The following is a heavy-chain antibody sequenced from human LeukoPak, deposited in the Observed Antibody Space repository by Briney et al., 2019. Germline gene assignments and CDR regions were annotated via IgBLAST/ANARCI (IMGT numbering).Heavy chain of an antibody. D-gene: IGHD1-26*01. Sequence: PGGSLRLSCAASGFTFSSYAMSWVRQAPGEGLEWVSAISGSGGSTYYADSVKGRFTISRDNSKNTLYLQMNSLRAEDTAVYYCATALARVGATGDYWGQGTLVTVSS. CDR3: ATALARVGATGDY. V-gene: IGHV3-23*01. J-gene: IGHJ4*02. CDR2: ISGSGGST. CDR1: GFTFSSYA.